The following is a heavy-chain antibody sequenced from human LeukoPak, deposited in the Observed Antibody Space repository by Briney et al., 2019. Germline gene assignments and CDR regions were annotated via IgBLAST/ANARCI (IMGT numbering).Heavy chain of an antibody. D-gene: IGHD2-21*02. CDR2: IWYDGSNK. J-gene: IGHJ4*02. Sequence: GGSLRLSCAASGFTFSSYGMHWVRQAPGKGLEWVAVIWYDGSNKYYADSLKGRFTISRDNSKNTLYLQMNSLRAEDTAVYYCARDHSVYCGGDCYSYPLGYWGQGTLVTVSS. CDR1: GFTFSSYG. CDR3: ARDHSVYCGGDCYSYPLGY. V-gene: IGHV3-33*01.